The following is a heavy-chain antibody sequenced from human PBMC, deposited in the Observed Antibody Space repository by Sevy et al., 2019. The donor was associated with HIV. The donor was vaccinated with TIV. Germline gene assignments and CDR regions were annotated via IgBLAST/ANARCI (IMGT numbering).Heavy chain of an antibody. CDR3: AGLGYDILTGYYNGYFDY. J-gene: IGHJ4*02. CDR1: GGTFSSYA. V-gene: IGHV1-69*13. CDR2: IIPIFGTA. D-gene: IGHD3-9*01. Sequence: ASVKVSCKASGGTFSSYAISWVRQAPGQGLEWMGGIIPIFGTANYAQKFQGRVTITADESTSTAYMELSSLRPEDTAVYYFAGLGYDILTGYYNGYFDYWGQGTLVTVSS.